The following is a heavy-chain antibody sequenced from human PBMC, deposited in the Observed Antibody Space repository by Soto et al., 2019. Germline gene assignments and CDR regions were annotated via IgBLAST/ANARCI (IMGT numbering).Heavy chain of an antibody. CDR3: AMVDNYVTPTPQDV. J-gene: IGHJ6*02. CDR2: ISPYNGNT. CDR1: GYIFVNYG. V-gene: IGHV1-18*01. D-gene: IGHD3-16*01. Sequence: QVQLVQSGDEVKKPGASVKVSCKASGYIFVNYGIAWVRQAPGQGLEWMGWISPYNGNTHYATKVQGSLTMTTDTSTSTADRDVGSLTSDDTGVYYCAMVDNYVTPTPQDVWGQGTTVTVSS.